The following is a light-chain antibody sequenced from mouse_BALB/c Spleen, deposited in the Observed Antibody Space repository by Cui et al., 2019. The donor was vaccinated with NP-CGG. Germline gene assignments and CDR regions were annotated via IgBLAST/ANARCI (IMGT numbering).Light chain of an antibody. V-gene: IGLV1*01. Sequence: QAVVTQESALTTSPGETVTLTCRSNTGAVTTSNYANWVQEKPDHLFTGLIGGTNNRAPGVPAKFSGSLIGDKAALTMTGAQTEDEAIYFCALWYSNHWVFGGGTRLTVL. CDR1: TGAVTTSNY. CDR2: GTN. J-gene: IGLJ1*01. CDR3: ALWYSNHWV.